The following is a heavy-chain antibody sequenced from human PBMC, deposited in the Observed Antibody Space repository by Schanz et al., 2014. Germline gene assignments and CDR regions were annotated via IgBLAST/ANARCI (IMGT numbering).Heavy chain of an antibody. CDR3: ARLYCSTPGCYVSPNGFAKDY. Sequence: QVQLQQWGAGLLKPSETLSLTCAVSGGSFSGYYWSWIRQPPDTGLEWIGEINQSGDTNYNPSLKSRVTISFDTSNNQFSLKLRSVTAADTAVYYCARLYCSTPGCYVSPNGFAKDYWGQGTLVTVSS. CDR2: INQSGDT. V-gene: IGHV4-34*01. CDR1: GGSFSGYY. J-gene: IGHJ4*02. D-gene: IGHD2-2*01.